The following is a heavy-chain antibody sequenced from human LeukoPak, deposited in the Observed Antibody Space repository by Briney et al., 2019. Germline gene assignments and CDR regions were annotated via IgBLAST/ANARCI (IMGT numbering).Heavy chain of an antibody. CDR1: GFTFDDYA. CDR2: IIGDGGST. D-gene: IGHD5-24*01. CDR3: AKDPGDGYNSRGTFDY. V-gene: IGHV3-43*02. J-gene: IGHJ4*02. Sequence: PGGSLRLSCAASGFTFDDYAMHWVRQAPGKGLEWVSLIIGDGGSTYYADSVKGRFTISRDNSKNSLYLQMNSLRTEDTALYYCAKDPGDGYNSRGTFDYWGQGTLVTVSS.